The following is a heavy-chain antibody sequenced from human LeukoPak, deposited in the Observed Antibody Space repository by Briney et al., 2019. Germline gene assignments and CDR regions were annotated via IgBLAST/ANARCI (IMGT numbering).Heavy chain of an antibody. CDR2: IRYDGSNK. D-gene: IGHD3-22*01. Sequence: GGSLRLSCAASGFTFSSYGMHWVRQAPGKGLEWVAFIRYDGSNKYYADSVKGRFTISRDNSKNTLYLQMNSLRAEDPAVYYCAYRNYYYDSSGSFDYWGQGTLVTVSS. V-gene: IGHV3-30*02. J-gene: IGHJ4*02. CDR1: GFTFSSYG. CDR3: AYRNYYYDSSGSFDY.